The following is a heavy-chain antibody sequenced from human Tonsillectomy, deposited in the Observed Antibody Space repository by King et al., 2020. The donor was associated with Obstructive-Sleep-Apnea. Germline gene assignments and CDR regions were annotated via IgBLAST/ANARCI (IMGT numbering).Heavy chain of an antibody. CDR1: GYTFTSYG. CDR2: ISAYNGNT. V-gene: IGHV1-18*04. J-gene: IGHJ1*01. D-gene: IGHD2-2*01. Sequence: VQLVQSGAEVKKPGASVKVSCKASGYTFTSYGISWVRQAPGQGLEWMGWISAYNGNTNYAQKLQGRVTMTTDTSTSTAYMELRSLRSDDTAVYYCARDGYLIVVVPAAMPSAEYFQHWGQGTLVTVSS. CDR3: ARDGYLIVVVPAAMPSAEYFQH.